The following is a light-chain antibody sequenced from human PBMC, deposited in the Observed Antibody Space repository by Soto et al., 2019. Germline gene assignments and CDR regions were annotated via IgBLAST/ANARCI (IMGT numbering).Light chain of an antibody. CDR1: QDITSD. CDR3: QQFNAYPRT. J-gene: IGKJ1*01. V-gene: IGKV1-13*02. Sequence: AIQLTQSPSSLSASLGDTVIITCRASQDITSDLAWYQQRPEKAPVLLIYDASRLESGVPPRFSGGGPGTEFSLTLSSLQPEDFATYFCQQFNAYPRTVGQGTKVDIK. CDR2: DAS.